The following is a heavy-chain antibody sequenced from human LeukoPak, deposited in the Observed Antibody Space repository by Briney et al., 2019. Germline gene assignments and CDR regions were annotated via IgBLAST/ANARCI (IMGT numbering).Heavy chain of an antibody. V-gene: IGHV4-39*07. CDR1: GGSISSSTYY. D-gene: IGHD1-1*01. CDR3: ASNWNDRDY. J-gene: IGHJ4*02. Sequence: SETLSLTCTVSGGSISSSTYYWGWIRQPPGKGLEWIGYIYYSGSIYYNPSLKSRVTMSVDTSKNQFSLKLSSVTAVDTAVYYCASNWNDRDYWGQGTLVTVSS. CDR2: IYYSGSI.